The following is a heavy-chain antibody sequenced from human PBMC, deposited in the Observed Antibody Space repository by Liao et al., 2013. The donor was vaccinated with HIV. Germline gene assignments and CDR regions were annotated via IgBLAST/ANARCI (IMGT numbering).Heavy chain of an antibody. CDR2: VYTSGST. CDR3: ARDWIPNYDTTGHDAYDI. Sequence: QVQLQQWGEGLLKPSQTLSLTCAVYGGSFSGSYWSWIRQPAGKGLEWIGRVYTSGSTNYNPSLESRVTLSVDTSKNQFSLKLSSVTAADTAVYYCARDWIPNYDTTGHDAYDIWGQGTMVTVSS. D-gene: IGHD3-22*01. V-gene: IGHV4-59*10. CDR1: GGSFSGSY. J-gene: IGHJ3*02.